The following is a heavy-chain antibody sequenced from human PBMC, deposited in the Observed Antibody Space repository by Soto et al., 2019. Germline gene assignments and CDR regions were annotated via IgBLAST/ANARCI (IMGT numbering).Heavy chain of an antibody. CDR1: GGTFSSYT. D-gene: IGHD2-15*01. CDR2: IIPILGIA. CDR3: AIAEDIVVVVAAHDAFDI. V-gene: IGHV1-69*02. Sequence: SVKVSCKASGGTFSSYTISWVRQAPGQGLEWMGRIIPILGIANYAQKFQGRVTITADKSTSTAYMELSSLRSEDTAVYYCAIAEDIVVVVAAHDAFDIWGQGTMVTVSS. J-gene: IGHJ3*02.